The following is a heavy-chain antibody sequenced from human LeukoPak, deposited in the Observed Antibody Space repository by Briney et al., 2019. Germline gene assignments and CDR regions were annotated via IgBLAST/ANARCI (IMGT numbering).Heavy chain of an antibody. CDR1: GFTFSSYG. CDR2: LRYDGNNK. J-gene: IGHJ4*02. Sequence: GGSLRLSCAASGFTFSSYGMHWVRQAPGKGLEWVAFLRYDGNNKYYADSVKGRFTISRDISKNTLYLQMNSLRAEDTAVYYCAREGYSGSYAPGDYWGQGTLVTVSS. CDR3: AREGYSGSYAPGDY. D-gene: IGHD1-26*01. V-gene: IGHV3-30*02.